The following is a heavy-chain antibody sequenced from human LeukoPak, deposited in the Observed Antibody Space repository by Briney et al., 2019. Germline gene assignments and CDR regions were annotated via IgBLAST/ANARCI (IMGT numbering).Heavy chain of an antibody. CDR1: GYTFTSYA. D-gene: IGHD4-17*01. Sequence: GASVKVSCKASGYTFTSYAMHWVRQAPGQRLEWMGWINAGYGNTKYSQKFQGRVTITRDTSASTAYMELSSLRSEDTAVYYCARDFRYGDYVRPRYYFDYWGQGTLVTVSS. V-gene: IGHV1-3*01. CDR3: ARDFRYGDYVRPRYYFDY. J-gene: IGHJ4*02. CDR2: INAGYGNT.